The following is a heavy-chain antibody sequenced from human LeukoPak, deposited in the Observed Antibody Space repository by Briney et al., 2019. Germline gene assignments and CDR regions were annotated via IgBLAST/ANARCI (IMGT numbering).Heavy chain of an antibody. J-gene: IGHJ4*02. CDR1: GFTFRSTE. V-gene: IGHV3-48*03. CDR2: ISSSGSTI. CDR3: ARDLDNKYGSGAFDY. Sequence: GGSLRLSCAVSGFTFRSTEMNWVRQAPGKGLEWVSYISSSGSTIYYADSVKGRFTISRDNAKNSLYLQMNSLRAEDTAVYYCARDLDNKYGSGAFDYWGQGTLVIVSP. D-gene: IGHD3-10*01.